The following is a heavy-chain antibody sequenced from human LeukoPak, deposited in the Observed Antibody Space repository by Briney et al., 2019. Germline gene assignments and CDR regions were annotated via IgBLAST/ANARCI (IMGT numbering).Heavy chain of an antibody. Sequence: SETLSLTCTVSGGSFSSYYWSWIRQPPGKGLEWIGYIYYSGSTNYNPSLKSRVTISVDTSKNQFSLKLSSVTAADTAVYYCASSGYSYGFGSYYYYGMDVWGQGTTVTVSS. CDR1: GGSFSSYY. CDR3: ASSGYSYGFGSYYYYGMDV. V-gene: IGHV4-59*01. CDR2: IYYSGST. J-gene: IGHJ6*02. D-gene: IGHD5-18*01.